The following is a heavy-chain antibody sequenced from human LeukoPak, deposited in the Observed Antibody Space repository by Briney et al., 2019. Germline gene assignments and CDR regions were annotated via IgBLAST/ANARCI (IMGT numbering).Heavy chain of an antibody. CDR2: IYTSGST. D-gene: IGHD3-22*01. Sequence: SETLSLTCTVFGGSISNYYWSWLRQPAGKALEWIGRIYTSGSTNYNPSLKSRVTMSVDTSKNQFSLKLSSVTAADTAVYYCARDLYYDSSGYYSYGAFDIWGQGTMVTVSS. CDR1: GGSISNYY. J-gene: IGHJ3*02. V-gene: IGHV4-4*07. CDR3: ARDLYYDSSGYYSYGAFDI.